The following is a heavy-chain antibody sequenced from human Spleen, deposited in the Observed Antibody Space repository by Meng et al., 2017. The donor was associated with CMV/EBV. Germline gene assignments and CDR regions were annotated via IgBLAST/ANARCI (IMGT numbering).Heavy chain of an antibody. CDR1: GLTFSSYA. CDR3: AKRDGSGSYYLDY. Sequence: GESLKISCAASGLTFSSYAMNWVRQAPGKGLEWVSIISGSGGSTYYADSVKGRFTISRDNSKNTLYLQMNSLRAEDTAVYYCAKRDGSGSYYLDYWGQGTLVTVSS. V-gene: IGHV3-23*01. J-gene: IGHJ4*02. D-gene: IGHD3-10*01. CDR2: ISGSGGST.